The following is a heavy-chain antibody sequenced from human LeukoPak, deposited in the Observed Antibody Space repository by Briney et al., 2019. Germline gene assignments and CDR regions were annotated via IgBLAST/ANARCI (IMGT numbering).Heavy chain of an antibody. J-gene: IGHJ4*02. CDR1: GGSISSSSYY. CDR2: IYYSGST. V-gene: IGHV4-39*01. Sequence: SETLSLTCTVSGGSISSSSYYWGWIRQPPGKGLEWIGTIYYSGSTYYNTSLKSRVIIFLDTSKNQFSLKLSSVTAADTAVYYCARLWSTSCKGGSCPHQPNYWGQGTRVTVPS. D-gene: IGHD2-15*01. CDR3: ARLWSTSCKGGSCPHQPNY.